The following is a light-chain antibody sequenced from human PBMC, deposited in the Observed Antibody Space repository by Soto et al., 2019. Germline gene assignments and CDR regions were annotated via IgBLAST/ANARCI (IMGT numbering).Light chain of an antibody. V-gene: IGKV3-15*01. CDR1: QSVSSN. Sequence: EIVMTQSPATLSVSPGQRVTLSCRASQSVSSNLAWYQQKPGQAPRLLIYGASARATDIPARFSGSGSGTDFTLTISSLQSEDFAVYYCQQYYNWPPWTFGQGTKVEIK. J-gene: IGKJ1*01. CDR2: GAS. CDR3: QQYYNWPPWT.